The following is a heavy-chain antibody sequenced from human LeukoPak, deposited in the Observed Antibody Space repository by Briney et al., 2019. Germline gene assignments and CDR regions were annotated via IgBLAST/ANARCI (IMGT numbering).Heavy chain of an antibody. Sequence: SETLSLTCGVYGGSFSGYYWSWIRQPPGKGLEWIGEINHSGSTNYNPSLKSRVTILVDTSKNQFSLKLRSVTAADTAVYYCARRSSWYFGFDIWGQGTMVTVSS. J-gene: IGHJ3*02. CDR1: GGSFSGYY. CDR2: INHSGST. D-gene: IGHD6-13*01. CDR3: ARRSSWYFGFDI. V-gene: IGHV4-34*01.